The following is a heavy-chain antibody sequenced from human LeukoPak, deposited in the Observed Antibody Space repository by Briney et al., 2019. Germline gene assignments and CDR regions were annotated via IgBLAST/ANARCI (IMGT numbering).Heavy chain of an antibody. V-gene: IGHV4-59*01. CDR1: GGSISSYY. Sequence: SETLSLTCTVSGGSISSYYWSWIRQPPGKGLEWIGYIYYSGSTNYNPSLKSRVTITVDTSKNQSSLKLSSVTAADTAVYYCASLYLPATRFDYWGQGTLVTVSS. D-gene: IGHD5-24*01. CDR3: ASLYLPATRFDY. J-gene: IGHJ4*02. CDR2: IYYSGST.